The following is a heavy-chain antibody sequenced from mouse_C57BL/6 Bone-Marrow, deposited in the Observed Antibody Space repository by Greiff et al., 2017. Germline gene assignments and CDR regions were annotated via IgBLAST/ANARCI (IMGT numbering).Heavy chain of an antibody. CDR2: INPSSGYT. CDR3: ARGSGPRAMDY. Sequence: VKLQQSGAELARPGASVKMSCKASGYTFTSYTMHWVKQRPGQGLEWIGYINPSSGYTKYNQKFKDKATLTADKSSSTAYMQLSSLTSEDSAVYYCARGSGPRAMDYWGQGTSVTVSS. J-gene: IGHJ4*01. D-gene: IGHD3-2*02. CDR1: GYTFTSYT. V-gene: IGHV1-4*01.